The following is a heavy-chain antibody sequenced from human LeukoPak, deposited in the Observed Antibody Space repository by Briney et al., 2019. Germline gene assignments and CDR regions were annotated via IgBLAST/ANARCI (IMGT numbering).Heavy chain of an antibody. J-gene: IGHJ4*02. D-gene: IGHD6-13*01. V-gene: IGHV3-7*01. Sequence: PGGSLRLSCAASGFTFSGHSMTWVRQAPGKGLEWVANINLDGSERFYVDFVKGRFTISRDNADNSMYLQMNSLRAEDTAVYYCGRVIAGAIDCWGQGTLVTVSS. CDR1: GFTFSGHS. CDR3: GRVIAGAIDC. CDR2: INLDGSER.